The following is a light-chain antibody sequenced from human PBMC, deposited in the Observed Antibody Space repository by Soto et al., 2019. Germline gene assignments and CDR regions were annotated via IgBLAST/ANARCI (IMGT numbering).Light chain of an antibody. V-gene: IGKV1-39*01. CDR3: QRPYSVRT. Sequence: DIQMTQYPSSLSASVGDRVTITCRASQSINTYLNWYQQKPGKAPKLLISAPSNLQSGVPSRFSASGSGTDFTLTISSLQPEDFATYYCQRPYSVRTFGQGSMADVK. J-gene: IGKJ1*01. CDR1: QSINTY. CDR2: APS.